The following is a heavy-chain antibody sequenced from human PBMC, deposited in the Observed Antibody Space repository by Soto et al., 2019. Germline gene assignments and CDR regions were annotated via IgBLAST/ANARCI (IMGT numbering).Heavy chain of an antibody. CDR1: GYTFSSFG. CDR3: ARDKMINNFSLGRLDH. J-gene: IGHJ6*02. V-gene: IGHV1-18*04. Sequence: ASVKVSCKASGYTFSSFGFSWVRQAPGQGLEWMGWISGYNGNTDFAQKFRGRVSMTTDSSTRTAYMELRSLRSDDTAVYYCARDKMINNFSLGRLDHWGQGTTVTVSS. D-gene: IGHD3-16*01. CDR2: ISGYNGNT.